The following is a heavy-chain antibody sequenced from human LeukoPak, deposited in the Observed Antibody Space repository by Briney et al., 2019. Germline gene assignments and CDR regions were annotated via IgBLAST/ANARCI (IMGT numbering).Heavy chain of an antibody. J-gene: IGHJ1*01. D-gene: IGHD2-21*02. Sequence: GSSVKVSCKASGGTFNSYSISWVRQAPGQGLQWMGRIIPILGLANYAQKFQARVTITADKSTSTAYMELSSLRSEDTAVYYCARNRGGDCLRTPDYFHHWGQGTLVTVSS. CDR1: GGTFNSYS. CDR2: IIPILGLA. V-gene: IGHV1-69*02. CDR3: ARNRGGDCLRTPDYFHH.